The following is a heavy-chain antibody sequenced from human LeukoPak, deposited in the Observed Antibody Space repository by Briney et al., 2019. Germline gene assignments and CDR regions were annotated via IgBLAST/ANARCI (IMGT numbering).Heavy chain of an antibody. Sequence: GESLKISCKGSGYSFTNYWIGWVRQMPGKGLEWMGIIYPGDSDTRYSPSFQGQVTISADKSISTAYLQWSSLKASDTAMYYCARYNYYGSGSYYKDPPYYFDYWGQGTLVTVSS. CDR1: GYSFTNYW. V-gene: IGHV5-51*01. CDR2: IYPGDSDT. J-gene: IGHJ4*02. D-gene: IGHD3-10*01. CDR3: ARYNYYGSGSYYKDPPYYFDY.